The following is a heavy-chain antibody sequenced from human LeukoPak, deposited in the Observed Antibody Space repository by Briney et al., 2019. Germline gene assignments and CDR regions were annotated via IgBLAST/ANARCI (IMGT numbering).Heavy chain of an antibody. CDR1: GYTFTSYD. Sequence: ASVKVSCKASGYTFTSYDINWARQATGQGLEWMGCMNPNSGNTGYAQKFQGRITITRNTSISTAYMELSSLRSEDTAVYYCARSQITFGGVIVIYFDYWGQGTLVTVSS. D-gene: IGHD3-16*02. CDR3: ARSQITFGGVIVIYFDY. J-gene: IGHJ4*02. CDR2: MNPNSGNT. V-gene: IGHV1-8*03.